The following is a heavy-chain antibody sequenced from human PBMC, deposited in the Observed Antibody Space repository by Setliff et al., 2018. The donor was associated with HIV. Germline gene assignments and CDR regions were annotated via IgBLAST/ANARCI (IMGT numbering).Heavy chain of an antibody. D-gene: IGHD1-26*01. J-gene: IGHJ4*02. CDR3: ARTRAPYFFDF. CDR1: GISTNGYY. V-gene: IGHV4-4*08. Sequence: SETLSLTCSVSGISTNGYYWSWIRQSPRTRLEWIGYVSSIGNTNYNPSLKSRVTISVDTSKNQFSLQLNSVTAADTAVYFCARTRAPYFFDFWGQGAQVTVSS. CDR2: VSSIGNT.